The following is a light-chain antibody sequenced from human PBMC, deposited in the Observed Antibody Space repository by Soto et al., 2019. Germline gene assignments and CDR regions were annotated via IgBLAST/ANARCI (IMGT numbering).Light chain of an antibody. V-gene: IGLV2-11*01. CDR2: DAT. CDR1: SSGVGGSDY. Sequence: QSALTQPRSVSGSPGQSVTISCSGTSSGVGGSDYVSWYQQHPGKAPKLIISDATERHSGVPDRFFGSKSGSTASLTISGLQADDEADYYCSSSVRPYIVVFGGGTKLTVL. J-gene: IGLJ2*01. CDR3: SSSVRPYIVV.